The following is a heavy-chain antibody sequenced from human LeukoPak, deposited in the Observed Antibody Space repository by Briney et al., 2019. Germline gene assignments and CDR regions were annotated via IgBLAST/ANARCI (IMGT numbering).Heavy chain of an antibody. V-gene: IGHV3-74*01. CDR2: INSDGSST. Sequence: PGGSLRLSCAASGFTFSSYWMHWVRQAPGRGPVWVSRINSDGSSTTYADSVKGRFTISRDNAKNTLYLQMNSLRAEDTAVYYCARGGFTMIRGPTGWLDPWGQGTLVTVSS. CDR3: ARGGFTMIRGPTGWLDP. D-gene: IGHD3-10*01. CDR1: GFTFSSYW. J-gene: IGHJ5*02.